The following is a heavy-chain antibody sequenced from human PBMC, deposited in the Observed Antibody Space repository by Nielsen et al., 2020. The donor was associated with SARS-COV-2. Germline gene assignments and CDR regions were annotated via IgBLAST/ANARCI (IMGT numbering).Heavy chain of an antibody. V-gene: IGHV3-53*04. J-gene: IGHJ3*02. CDR2: IYSGGST. CDR3: ATSVSTGPTASGAFDI. Sequence: GGSLRLSCAASGFTVSSNYMNWVRQAPGKGLEWVSVIYSGGSTYYADSVKGRFTISRHNSKNTVYLQMNSPRAEDTAVYYCATSVSTGPTASGAFDIWGQGTMVTVSS. D-gene: IGHD4-11*01. CDR1: GFTVSSNY.